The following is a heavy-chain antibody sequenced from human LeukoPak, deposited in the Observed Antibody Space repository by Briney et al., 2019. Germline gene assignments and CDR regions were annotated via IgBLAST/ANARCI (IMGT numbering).Heavy chain of an antibody. D-gene: IGHD3-10*01. CDR3: AGFTFFRGVITFDY. CDR2: IYHSGGT. CDR1: GYSISSGYY. V-gene: IGHV4-38-2*02. J-gene: IGHJ4*02. Sequence: KPSETLSLTCTVSGYSISSGYYWGWIRQPPGKGLEWIGSIYHSGGTYYNPSLRSRVSISVDTSKNQFSLKLSSVTAADTAVYSCAGFTFFRGVITFDYWGQGTLVNVPS.